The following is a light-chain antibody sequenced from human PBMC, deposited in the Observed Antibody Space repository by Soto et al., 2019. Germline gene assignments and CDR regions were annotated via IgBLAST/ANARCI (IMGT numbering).Light chain of an antibody. CDR1: SSNIGGNS. CDR2: GND. Sequence: QPVLTQPPSVSGTPGQRVSISCSGSSSNIGGNSVAWYQQLPGTAPKLLIYGNDLRPSGVTDRFSGSKSGTSASLAISGLRSEDEADYHCATWDGSLSGPVFGGGTQLTVL. CDR3: ATWDGSLSGPV. V-gene: IGLV1-47*01. J-gene: IGLJ2*01.